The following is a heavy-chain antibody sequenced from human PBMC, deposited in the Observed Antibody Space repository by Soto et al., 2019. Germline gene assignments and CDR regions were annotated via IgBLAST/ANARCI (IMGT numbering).Heavy chain of an antibody. V-gene: IGHV3-21*01. CDR2: VTISGNYI. D-gene: IGHD3-10*01. CDR3: AKDAVLRTNFRWFDL. J-gene: IGHJ5*02. CDR1: GFAFQTYT. Sequence: PGGSLRLSCAASGFAFQTYTMEWLRQPPGKGLEWVSSVTISGNYIYYADSVEGRFTISRDNGRNSVYLQMISLRAEDTAVYYCAKDAVLRTNFRWFDLCGPGALVTVST.